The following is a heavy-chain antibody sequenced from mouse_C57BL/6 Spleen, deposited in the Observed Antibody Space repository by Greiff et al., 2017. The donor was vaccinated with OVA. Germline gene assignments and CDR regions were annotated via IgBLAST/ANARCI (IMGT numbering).Heavy chain of an antibody. Sequence: QVQLKQPGAELVKPGASVKMSCKASGYTFTSYWITWVKQRPGQGLEWIGDIYPGSGSTTYNEKFTSKATLTVDTSSSTAYMQLSSLTSEDSAVYCCARVDDGYLFDYWGQGTTLTVSS. CDR3: ARVDDGYLFDY. J-gene: IGHJ2*01. CDR2: IYPGSGST. CDR1: GYTFTSYW. D-gene: IGHD2-3*01. V-gene: IGHV1-55*01.